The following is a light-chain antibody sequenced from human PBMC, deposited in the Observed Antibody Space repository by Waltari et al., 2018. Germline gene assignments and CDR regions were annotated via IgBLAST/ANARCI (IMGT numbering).Light chain of an antibody. CDR2: DAS. V-gene: IGKV3-11*01. CDR1: QSVSRY. CDR3: QQRGNWPPT. Sequence: ELVLTQSPATLSLSPGERATLPCRASQSVSRYLAWYQQKPGQAPRLLIYDASNRATGIPARFSGSGSGTDFTLTISSLEPEDFAVYYCQQRGNWPPTFGGGTKVEIK. J-gene: IGKJ4*01.